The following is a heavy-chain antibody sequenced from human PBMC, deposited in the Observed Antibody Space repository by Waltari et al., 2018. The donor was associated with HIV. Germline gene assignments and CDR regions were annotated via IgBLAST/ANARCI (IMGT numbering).Heavy chain of an antibody. CDR1: GFTFRGYS. D-gene: IGHD4-17*01. CDR2: ISSSSNTI. V-gene: IGHV3-48*02. J-gene: IGHJ3*02. Sequence: EVQLVESGGGLVQTGGSLRLSCAAYGFTFRGYSLSLGRQAPGKGVQWVSYISSSSNTIYYADSVKGRFTISRDNAKNSLYLQMNSLRDEDTAMYYCARSGEGDYGDYWWAFDIWGQGTMVTVSS. CDR3: ARSGEGDYGDYWWAFDI.